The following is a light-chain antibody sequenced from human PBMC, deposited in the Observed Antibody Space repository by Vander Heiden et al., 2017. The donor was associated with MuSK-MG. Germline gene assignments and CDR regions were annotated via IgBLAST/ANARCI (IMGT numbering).Light chain of an antibody. CDR2: AAS. Sequence: PLCLSASEGGRVTHTRRARQGFHNDVAWYKQKPGKVPKLLIYAASTLQSGVPSRFSGSGSGTDFTLTISSLQPEDVATYYCQQDTSDPTTFGQGTRVDIK. V-gene: IGKV1-27*01. CDR3: QQDTSDPTT. J-gene: IGKJ5*01. CDR1: QGFHND.